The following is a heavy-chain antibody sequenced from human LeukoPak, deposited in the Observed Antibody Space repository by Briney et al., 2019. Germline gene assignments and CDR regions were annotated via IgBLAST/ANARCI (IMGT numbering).Heavy chain of an antibody. J-gene: IGHJ3*02. CDR2: INPSGGST. CDR3: ARDRSTFYYYDSSGDDAFDI. V-gene: IGHV1-46*01. CDR1: GYTFTSYY. D-gene: IGHD3-22*01. Sequence: ASVKVSCKASGYTFTSYYMHWVRQAPGQGPEWMGIINPSGGSTSYAQKFQGRVTMTRDMSTSTVYMELSSLRSEDTAVYYCARDRSTFYYYDSSGDDAFDIWGQGTMVTVSS.